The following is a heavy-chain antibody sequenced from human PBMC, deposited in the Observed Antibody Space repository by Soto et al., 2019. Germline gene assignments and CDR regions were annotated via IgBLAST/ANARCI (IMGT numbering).Heavy chain of an antibody. D-gene: IGHD6-13*01. V-gene: IGHV1-18*04. CDR3: ARDPPKGYSSSLEPSDD. CDR1: GYTFTSYG. J-gene: IGHJ4*02. Sequence: QVQLVQSGAEVKKPGASVKVSCKASGYTFTSYGISWVRQAPGQGLEWMGWISAYNGNTNYAQKLQGRVTMTTDTSTSTAYMELRSLRSDDTAVYYCARDPPKGYSSSLEPSDDWGQGTLVTVSS. CDR2: ISAYNGNT.